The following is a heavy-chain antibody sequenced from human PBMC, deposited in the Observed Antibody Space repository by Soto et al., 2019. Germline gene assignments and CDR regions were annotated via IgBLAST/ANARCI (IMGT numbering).Heavy chain of an antibody. D-gene: IGHD2-8*02. Sequence: QVQLVQSGAEVKKPGASVKVSCKASGYTFINYYIHWVRQAPGHGLEWVAIINPTGGSTTYAQKFEVRLTVTMDTSTTPVYMELSSLSSEDTALYYCARHLAAGDVWGQGTLVTVSS. CDR1: GYTFINYY. V-gene: IGHV1-46*01. CDR3: ARHLAAGDV. J-gene: IGHJ4*02. CDR2: INPTGGST.